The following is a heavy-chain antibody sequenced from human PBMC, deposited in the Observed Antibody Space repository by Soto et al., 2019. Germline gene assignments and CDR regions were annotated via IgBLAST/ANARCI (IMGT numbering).Heavy chain of an antibody. CDR2: ISSSSSHT. J-gene: IGHJ6*02. Sequence: EVQVVESGGGLVMPGGSLRLSCAASGFTFSSCSMNWVRQAPGKGLEWVSAISSSSSHTYYADSVKGRFTIPRDNAKNSLYLQVNSLRAEDTAVYYCARDRSGSYPPGDGMDVWGQGTTVTVSS. V-gene: IGHV3-21*01. CDR3: ARDRSGSYPPGDGMDV. CDR1: GFTFSSCS. D-gene: IGHD3-10*01.